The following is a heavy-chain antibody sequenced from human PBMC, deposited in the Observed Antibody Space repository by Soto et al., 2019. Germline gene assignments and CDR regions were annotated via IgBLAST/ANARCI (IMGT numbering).Heavy chain of an antibody. J-gene: IGHJ5*02. V-gene: IGHV1-69*13. Sequence: ASVKVSCKASGGTFSSYGIDWVRQAPGQGLEWMGGIIPVFGTAIYAEKFQGRVTITADESTSTAYMELSSLKSEDTAVYYCAGDGHGSSSRGWFDPWGQGSLVTVSS. D-gene: IGHD6-6*01. CDR2: IIPVFGTA. CDR1: GGTFSSYG. CDR3: AGDGHGSSSRGWFDP.